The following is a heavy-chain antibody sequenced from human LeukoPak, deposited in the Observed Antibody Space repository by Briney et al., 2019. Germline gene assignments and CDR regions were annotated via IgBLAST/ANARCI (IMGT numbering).Heavy chain of an antibody. D-gene: IGHD6-13*01. CDR3: ARTRPKYSSSWYADYFDY. CDR1: GGSVSSNNDY. J-gene: IGHJ4*02. Sequence: PSETLSLTCTVSGGSVSSNNDYWSWIRQSPGKGLEWNGYIYYSGTTNYNPSLKSRVTISVDTSENQFSLKLSSVTVADTAVYFCARTRPKYSSSWYADYFDYWGQGTLVTVSS. V-gene: IGHV4-61*01. CDR2: IYYSGTT.